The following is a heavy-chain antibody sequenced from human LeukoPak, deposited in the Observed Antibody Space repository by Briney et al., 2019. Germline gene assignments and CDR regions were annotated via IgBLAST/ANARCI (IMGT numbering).Heavy chain of an antibody. J-gene: IGHJ4*02. CDR2: INTNTGNP. D-gene: IGHD6-19*01. CDR1: GFTFTSYA. CDR3: AFGAVSGWFPYFDY. V-gene: IGHV7-4-1*02. Sequence: GRSLRLSCAASGFTFTSYAMNWVRQAPGQGLEWMGWINTNTGNPTYAQGFTGRFVFSLDTSVSTAYLQISSLKAEDTAVYYCAFGAVSGWFPYFDYWGQGTLVTVSS.